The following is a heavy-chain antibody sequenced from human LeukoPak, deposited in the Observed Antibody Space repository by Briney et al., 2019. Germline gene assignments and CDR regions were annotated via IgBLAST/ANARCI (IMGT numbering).Heavy chain of an antibody. CDR2: ISTTSTYI. V-gene: IGHV3-21*01. CDR1: GFTFSNFG. CDR3: ARDRLAAGDAFDI. D-gene: IGHD6-13*01. Sequence: GGSLRLSCAASGFTFSNFGMNWVRQAPGKGLEWVSSISTTSTYIYYADSVKGRFTISRDNAKNSLYLQMNSPRAEDTAVYYCARDRLAAGDAFDIWGQGTMVTVSS. J-gene: IGHJ3*02.